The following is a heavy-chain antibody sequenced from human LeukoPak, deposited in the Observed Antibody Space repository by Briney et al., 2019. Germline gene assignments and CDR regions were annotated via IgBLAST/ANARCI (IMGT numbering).Heavy chain of an antibody. D-gene: IGHD6-13*01. J-gene: IGHJ5*02. CDR3: ARDLSQLVQNWFDP. Sequence: GGSLRLSCAASGFTFSDYYMSWIRQAPGKGLEWVSYTSSSSSYTNYADSVKGRFTISRDNAKNSLYLQMNSLRAEDTAMYYCARDLSQLVQNWFDPWGQGTLVTVSS. CDR2: TSSSSSYT. CDR1: GFTFSDYY. V-gene: IGHV3-11*05.